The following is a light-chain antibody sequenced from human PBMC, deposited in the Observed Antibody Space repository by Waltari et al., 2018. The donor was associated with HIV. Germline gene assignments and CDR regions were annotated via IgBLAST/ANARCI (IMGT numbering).Light chain of an antibody. CDR3: GADHGTGSRFVVV. V-gene: IGLV9-49*03. CDR1: SGYSNYK. J-gene: IGLJ2*01. CDR2: VGTGGIVG. Sequence: QPVLTQPPSASASLGTSVTLTCTLNSGYSNYKVDWYQQRPGKGPRFVMRVGTGGIVGSKGPGIPDRFSVLGSGLNRYLTIKNIQEEDGSDYHCGADHGTGSRFVVVFGGGTKLTVL.